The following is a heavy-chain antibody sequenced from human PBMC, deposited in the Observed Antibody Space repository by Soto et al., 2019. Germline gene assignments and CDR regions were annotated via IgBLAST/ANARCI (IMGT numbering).Heavy chain of an antibody. CDR2: ISPYNGHT. CDR1: GYSFTSYG. J-gene: IGHJ6*02. CDR3: ARDLTIVPATHPRLENYGMAV. Sequence: VQLVQSAGEVKKPGASVKVSCKASGYSFTSYGISWVRRAPGQGLEWMGWISPYNGHTQFVERFQGRVTMTTDTSTKTAYMELRNLRSDDTAHYYCARDLTIVPATHPRLENYGMAVWGQGTTVIVSS. D-gene: IGHD2-2*01. V-gene: IGHV1-18*01.